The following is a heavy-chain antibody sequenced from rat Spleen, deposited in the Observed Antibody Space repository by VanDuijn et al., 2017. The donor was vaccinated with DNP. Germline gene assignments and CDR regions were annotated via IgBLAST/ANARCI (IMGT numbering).Heavy chain of an antibody. Sequence: EVQLVESGGGLVQPGRSLKLSCAASGFTFSDYNMAWVRQSPKKGLEWVATISSGGGTTYYPDSVKGRFTASRDNAKNSLYLQMDSLRSEDTATYYCARDAGGPFDYWGQGVMVTVSS. CDR3: ARDAGGPFDY. D-gene: IGHD1-11*01. CDR2: ISSGGGTT. V-gene: IGHV5-7*01. CDR1: GFTFSDYN. J-gene: IGHJ2*01.